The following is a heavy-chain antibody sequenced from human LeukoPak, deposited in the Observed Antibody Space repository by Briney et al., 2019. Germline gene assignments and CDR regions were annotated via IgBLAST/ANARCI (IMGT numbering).Heavy chain of an antibody. Sequence: SETLSLTCTVSGGSISSYYWSWIRQPPGKGLEWIGYIYYIGSTNYNPPLKSRVTISVDTSKNQFSLKLSSVTAADTAVYYCARHEEEALDAFDIWGQGTMVTVSS. CDR2: IYYIGST. CDR3: ARHEEEALDAFDI. V-gene: IGHV4-59*01. CDR1: GGSISSYY. J-gene: IGHJ3*02.